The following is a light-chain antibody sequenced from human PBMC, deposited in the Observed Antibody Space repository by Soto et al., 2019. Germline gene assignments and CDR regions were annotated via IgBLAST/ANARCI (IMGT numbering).Light chain of an antibody. J-gene: IGLJ1*01. V-gene: IGLV2-14*01. CDR3: SSYTSSSTLYV. CDR1: SSDVGGYNY. Sequence: QSALTQPASVSGSPGQSITISCTGTSSDVGGYNYVSWYQQHPGKAPKFMIYDVSNRPSGVSNRFSGSKSGNTASLTISGLQADDEADYYCSSYTSSSTLYVFGPGTKLTVL. CDR2: DVS.